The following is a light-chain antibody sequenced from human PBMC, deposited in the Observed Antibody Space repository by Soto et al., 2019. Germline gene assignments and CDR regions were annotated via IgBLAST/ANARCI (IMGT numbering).Light chain of an antibody. CDR3: QQYGDSPT. CDR2: AAS. Sequence: EIVLTQSPGTLSLSPGERATLSCRASQSVTSSYLAWYQQKAGQAPSLLIYAASSRATGIPDRFRGSGSGTDFTLTTSRLETEDFEVYYCQQYGDSPTFGGGTRWIS. V-gene: IGKV3-20*01. J-gene: IGKJ4*01. CDR1: QSVTSSY.